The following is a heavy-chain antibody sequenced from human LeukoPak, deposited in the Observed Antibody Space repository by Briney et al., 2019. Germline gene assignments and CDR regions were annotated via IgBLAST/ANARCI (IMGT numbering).Heavy chain of an antibody. D-gene: IGHD2-2*01. V-gene: IGHV4-34*01. CDR1: GGSFSGYY. CDR2: INHSGST. J-gene: IGHJ4*02. CDR3: ARGSNAPPRTYFDY. Sequence: SETLSLTCAVYGGSFSGYYWSWIRQPPGKGLEWIGEINHSGSTNYNPSLKSRVTISVDTSKNQFSLKLSSVTAADTAAYYCARGSNAPPRTYFDYWGQGTLVTVSS.